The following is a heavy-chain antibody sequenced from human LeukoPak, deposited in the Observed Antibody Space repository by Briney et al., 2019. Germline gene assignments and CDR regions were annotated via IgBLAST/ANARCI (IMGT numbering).Heavy chain of an antibody. CDR3: ASDPTPGYSYGYWFDP. CDR2: IIPILGIA. V-gene: IGHV1-69*04. Sequence: SVKVSCKASGGTFSSYAISWVRQAPGQGLEWMGRIIPILGIANYAQKFQGRVTITADKSTSTAYMELSSLRSEDTAVYYCASDPTPGYSYGYWFDPWGQGTLVTVSS. CDR1: GGTFSSYA. D-gene: IGHD5-18*01. J-gene: IGHJ5*02.